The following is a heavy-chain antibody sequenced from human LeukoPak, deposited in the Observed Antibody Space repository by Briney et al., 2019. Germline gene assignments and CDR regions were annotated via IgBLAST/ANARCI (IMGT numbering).Heavy chain of an antibody. CDR2: IVGDGSRT. CDR1: GFTFRNYW. CDR3: AKSAAVAGSSFDI. J-gene: IGHJ3*02. V-gene: IGHV3-74*01. Sequence: PGGSLRLSCAASGFTFRNYWMHWVRQAPEKGLVWVSRIVGDGSRTAYADSVKGRFTISRDNSKNTLYLQMNSLRAEDTAVYYCAKSAAVAGSSFDIWGQGTMVTVSS. D-gene: IGHD6-19*01.